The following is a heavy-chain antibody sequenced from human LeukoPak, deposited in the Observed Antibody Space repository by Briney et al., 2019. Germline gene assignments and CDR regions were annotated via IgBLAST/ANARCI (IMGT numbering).Heavy chain of an antibody. CDR2: IYTSGST. J-gene: IGHJ3*02. CDR3: ARSRGSIAARTGAFDI. Sequence: PSETLSLTCTVSGGSISSGSYYWSWIRQPAGKALEWIGRIYTSGSTNYNPSLKSRVTISVDTSKNQFSLKLSSVTAADTAVYYCARSRGSIAARTGAFDIWGQGTMVTVSS. D-gene: IGHD6-6*01. V-gene: IGHV4-61*02. CDR1: GGSISSGSYY.